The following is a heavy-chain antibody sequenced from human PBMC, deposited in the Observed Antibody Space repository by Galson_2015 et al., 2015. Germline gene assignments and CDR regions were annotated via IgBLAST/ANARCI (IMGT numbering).Heavy chain of an antibody. CDR2: ISHDGSYK. J-gene: IGHJ4*02. D-gene: IGHD3-22*01. Sequence: SLRLSCAASGFTFSSYSMHWVRQAPGKGLEWVAVISHDGSYKYYADSVKGRFTISRDNSKNTLYLQMNSLRAEDTAVYYCARSLQDYYDSRAFYYWGQGTLVTVSS. CDR3: ARSLQDYYDSRAFYY. V-gene: IGHV3-30*03. CDR1: GFTFSSYS.